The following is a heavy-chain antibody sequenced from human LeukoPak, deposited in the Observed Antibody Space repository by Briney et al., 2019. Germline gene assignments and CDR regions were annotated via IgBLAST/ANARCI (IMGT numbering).Heavy chain of an antibody. J-gene: IGHJ4*02. Sequence: ASVKVSCKVSGYTLTELSMHWVRQAPGKGLEWMGGFDPEDGETIYAQKFRGRVTMTEDTSTDTAYMELSSLRSEDTAVYYCATEIYSSGWYVVGGVYWGQGTLVTVSS. D-gene: IGHD6-19*01. CDR3: ATEIYSSGWYVVGGVY. V-gene: IGHV1-24*01. CDR1: GYTLTELS. CDR2: FDPEDGET.